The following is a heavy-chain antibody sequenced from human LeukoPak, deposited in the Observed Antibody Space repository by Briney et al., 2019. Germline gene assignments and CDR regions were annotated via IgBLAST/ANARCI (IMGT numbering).Heavy chain of an antibody. D-gene: IGHD3-16*01. CDR3: ARAPGVWVPVDY. CDR2: ISSSSYT. V-gene: IGHV3-11*06. J-gene: IGHJ4*02. CDR1: GFTFSDYY. Sequence: GGSLRLSCAASGFTFSDYYMSWIRQAPGKGLEWVSYISSSSYTNYADSVKGRFTISRDNAKNSLYLQMNSLRAEDTAVYYCARAPGVWVPVDYWGQGTLVTVSS.